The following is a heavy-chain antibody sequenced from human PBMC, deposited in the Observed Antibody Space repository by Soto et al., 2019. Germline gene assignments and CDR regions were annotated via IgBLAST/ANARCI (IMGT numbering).Heavy chain of an antibody. V-gene: IGHV3-11*01. J-gene: IGHJ6*03. CDR3: ARDEGSLGYYYYYMDG. Sequence: GGSLRLSCAASGFTFSDYYMSWIRQAPGKGLEWVSYISSSGSTIYYADSVKGRFTISRDNAKNSLYLQMNSLRAEDTAVYYCARDEGSLGYYYYYMDGWGKGTTVTVSS. CDR1: GFTFSDYY. CDR2: ISSSGSTI.